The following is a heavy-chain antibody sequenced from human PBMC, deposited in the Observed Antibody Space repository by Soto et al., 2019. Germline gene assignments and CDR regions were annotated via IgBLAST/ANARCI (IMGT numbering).Heavy chain of an antibody. CDR1: GFTFSSYG. CDR3: AKDSNIVATISTLRY. D-gene: IGHD5-12*01. CDR2: ISYDGSNK. V-gene: IGHV3-30*18. J-gene: IGHJ4*02. Sequence: QVQLVESGGDVVQPGRSLRLSCAASGFTFSSYGMHWVRQAPGKGLEWVAVISYDGSNKYYADSVKGRFTISRDNSKNTLYLQMNSLRAEDTAVYYCAKDSNIVATISTLRYWGQGTLVTVSS.